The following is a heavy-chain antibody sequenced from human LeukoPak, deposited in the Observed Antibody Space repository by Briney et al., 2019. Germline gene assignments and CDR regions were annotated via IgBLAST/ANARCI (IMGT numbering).Heavy chain of an antibody. CDR2: IDSDGTTT. CDR1: GFSFRSYW. CDR3: ARANGPPID. Sequence: GGSLRLSCAAFGFSFRSYWMHWVRQAPGKGLVWVSDIDSDGTTTRYADSVKGRFTISRDNANNKLYLQMNSLRAEDTAVYYCARANGPPIDWGQGTLVTVSS. J-gene: IGHJ4*02. D-gene: IGHD2-15*01. V-gene: IGHV3-74*01.